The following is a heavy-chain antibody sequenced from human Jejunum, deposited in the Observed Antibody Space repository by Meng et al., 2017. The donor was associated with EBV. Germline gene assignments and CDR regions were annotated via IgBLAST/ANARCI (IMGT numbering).Heavy chain of an antibody. J-gene: IGHJ5*02. CDR2: IYYSGSA. V-gene: IGHV4-30-2*01. CDR1: GGSISSGGYS. Sequence: QLQLQESCSGLVKPSETLSLTCAVSGGSISSGGYSWHWIRQPPGKGLQWIGYIYYSGSAFYNPSLKSRVTLSVDRSKNQFSLNLSSVTAADTAVYYCATSMSGYSYGYSWGQGTLVTVSS. D-gene: IGHD5-12*01. CDR3: ATSMSGYSYGYS.